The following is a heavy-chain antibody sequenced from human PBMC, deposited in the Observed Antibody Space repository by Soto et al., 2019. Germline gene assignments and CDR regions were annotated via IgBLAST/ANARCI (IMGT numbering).Heavy chain of an antibody. J-gene: IGHJ6*02. CDR3: ARSPNCYYYGFDV. V-gene: IGHV4-61*08. D-gene: IGHD2-15*01. CDR2: IYYSGST. CDR1: GGAVSSGDYF. Sequence: PSETLSLTCTVSGGAVSSGDYFWSWLRQSPGKRLAGIVYIYYSGSTNYNPSLKSRATISIDTSKSPASLTLTSMTAADAALYYCARSPNCYYYGFDVCGQGTAVTVSS.